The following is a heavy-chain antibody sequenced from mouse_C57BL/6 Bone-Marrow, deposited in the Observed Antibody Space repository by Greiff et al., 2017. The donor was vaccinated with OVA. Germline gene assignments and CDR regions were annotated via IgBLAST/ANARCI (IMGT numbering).Heavy chain of an antibody. CDR2: ISDGGSYT. D-gene: IGHD1-1*01. Sequence: EVKLVESGGGLVKPGGSLKLSCAASGFTFSSYAMSWVRQTPEKRLEWVATISDGGSYTYYPDNVKGRFTISRDNAKNNLYLHMSHLKSEDTAMYFCAREVWYYGSSYDFAYWGQGTLVTVSA. V-gene: IGHV5-4*01. J-gene: IGHJ3*01. CDR1: GFTFSSYA. CDR3: AREVWYYGSSYDFAY.